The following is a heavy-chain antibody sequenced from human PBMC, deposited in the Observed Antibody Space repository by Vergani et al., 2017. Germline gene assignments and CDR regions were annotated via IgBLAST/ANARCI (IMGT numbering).Heavy chain of an antibody. CDR2: ISGPGLST. D-gene: IGHD2/OR15-2a*01. CDR3: VKEKIDLGSYFFDS. Sequence: EVHLEESGGGLVQPGGSLRLSCAASGFTFSTYAMTWVRQAPGRGLAWVSSISGPGLSTYYADSVKGRFSISRDNSKNTVFLQMHSLRAEDTAIYYCVKEKIDLGSYFFDSWGHGILVTVSS. CDR1: GFTFSTYA. V-gene: IGHV3-23*04. J-gene: IGHJ4*01.